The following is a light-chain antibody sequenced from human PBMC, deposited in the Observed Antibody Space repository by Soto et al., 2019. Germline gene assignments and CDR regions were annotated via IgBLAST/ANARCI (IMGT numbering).Light chain of an antibody. V-gene: IGKV1-39*01. J-gene: IGKJ1*01. CDR3: QQSYSTPRT. Sequence: DIQMTQSPSSLSASAGDRVSITCRAGQGIITSLNWYQQKAGPAPKLLIYAASSLPRGVPSRFRGRGSGPDFSLTISSLQHEDFATYYCQQSYSTPRTFGQGTKVDIK. CDR2: AAS. CDR1: QGIITS.